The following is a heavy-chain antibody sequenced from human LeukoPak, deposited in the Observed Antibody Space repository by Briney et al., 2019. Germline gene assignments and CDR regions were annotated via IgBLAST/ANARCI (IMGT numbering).Heavy chain of an antibody. Sequence: EPGGSLRLSCAASGFTFSSYWMSWVRQALGKGLEWVANIKQDGSEKYYVDSVKGRFTISRDNAKNSLYLQMNSLRAEDTAVYYCARRTIFDPYYYYGMDVWGQGTTVTVSS. CDR1: GFTFSSYW. CDR2: IKQDGSEK. V-gene: IGHV3-7*01. CDR3: ARRTIFDPYYYYGMDV. J-gene: IGHJ6*02. D-gene: IGHD3-3*01.